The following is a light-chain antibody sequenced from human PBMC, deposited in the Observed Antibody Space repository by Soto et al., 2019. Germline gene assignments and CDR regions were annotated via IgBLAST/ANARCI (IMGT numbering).Light chain of an antibody. V-gene: IGKV1-8*01. J-gene: IGKJ3*01. CDR2: AAS. CDR1: QGISSY. CDR3: QQYYSYPRT. Sequence: AIRMTQSPSSLSASTGDRVTITCRASQGISSYLAWYQQKPGTAPKLLIYAASTLQSGVPSRFSGSGSGTDFTLTISCLQSEDFATYYCQQYYSYPRTFGPGTKVDIK.